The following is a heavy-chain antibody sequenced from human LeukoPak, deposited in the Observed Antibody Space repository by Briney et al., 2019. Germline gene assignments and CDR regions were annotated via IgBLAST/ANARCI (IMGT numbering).Heavy chain of an antibody. D-gene: IGHD3-10*01. V-gene: IGHV4-59*01. J-gene: IGHJ4*02. CDR3: ARGRSGSYYNGIAFDY. Sequence: PSETLSLTCTVFGDSISYYYWSWIRQPPGEGLEWIGNIYYSGSTNYNPSLESRVTISVDTSKNQFSLNLRSVSAADTAVYYCARGRSGSYYNGIAFDYWGQGTPVTVSS. CDR2: IYYSGST. CDR1: GDSISYYY.